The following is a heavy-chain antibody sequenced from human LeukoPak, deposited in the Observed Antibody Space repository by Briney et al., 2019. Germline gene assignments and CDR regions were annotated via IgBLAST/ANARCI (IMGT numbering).Heavy chain of an antibody. Sequence: ASVKVSCKASGYTFTSYAMNWVRQAPGQGLEWMGWINTDSGKPTYAQDFTGRFVFSLDTSVNTAYLQINSLETEDTAMYYCARGRGYCSGFSCHLDPWGQGTLVTVSS. CDR3: ARGRGYCSGFSCHLDP. CDR2: INTDSGKP. CDR1: GYTFTSYA. D-gene: IGHD2-2*01. V-gene: IGHV7-4-1*02. J-gene: IGHJ5*02.